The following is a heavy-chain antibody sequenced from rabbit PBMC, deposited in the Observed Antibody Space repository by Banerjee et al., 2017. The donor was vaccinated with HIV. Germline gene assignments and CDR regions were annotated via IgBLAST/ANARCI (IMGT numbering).Heavy chain of an antibody. CDR3: ARDLAGVIGWNFNL. V-gene: IGHV1S45*01. J-gene: IGHJ4*01. CDR2: IYIGGGWSN. D-gene: IGHD4-1*01. Sequence: QEQLEESGGDLVKPEGSLTLTCTASGFSFSSSYYMCWVRQAPGKGLEWIGCIYIGGGWSNYYASWANGRFTISKTPSTTVTLQMTSLTAADTATYFCARDLAGVIGWNFNLWGPGTLVTVS. CDR1: GFSFSSSYY.